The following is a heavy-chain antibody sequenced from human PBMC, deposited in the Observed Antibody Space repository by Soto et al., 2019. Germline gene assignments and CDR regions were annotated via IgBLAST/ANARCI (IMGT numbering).Heavy chain of an antibody. Sequence: ASVKLSSKASCYPFSSYIMSWVRQAPGQGLQYMGWISVYNGNTNYTQTLHGRVTMSTDTSTVTAYMELRSLRSDDTAVYYCARNASGGFDSWG. V-gene: IGHV1-18*01. J-gene: IGHJ5*01. D-gene: IGHD7-27*01. CDR3: ARNASGGFDS. CDR1: CYPFSSYI. CDR2: ISVYNGNT.